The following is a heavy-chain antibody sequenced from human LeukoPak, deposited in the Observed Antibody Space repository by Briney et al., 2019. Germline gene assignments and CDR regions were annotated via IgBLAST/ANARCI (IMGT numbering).Heavy chain of an antibody. CDR3: AKDSVPTQWLSPFDY. D-gene: IGHD3-22*01. Sequence: GGSLRLSCAASGFTFSSYGMHWVRQAPGQGLEWVAVISYDGSNKYHADSVKGRFTISRDNSKNTLYLQMNSLRAEDTAVYYCAKDSVPTQWLSPFDYWGQGTLVTVSS. V-gene: IGHV3-30*18. J-gene: IGHJ4*02. CDR2: ISYDGSNK. CDR1: GFTFSSYG.